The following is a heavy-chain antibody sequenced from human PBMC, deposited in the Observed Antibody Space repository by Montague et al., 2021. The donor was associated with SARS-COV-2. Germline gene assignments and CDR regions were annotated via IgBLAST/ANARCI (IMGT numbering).Heavy chain of an antibody. V-gene: IGHV4-38-2*02. Sequence: SETLSLTCTISGYSIRRGYDWGWIRNPPGKGLDWIGSIYHSGSTYYNPSLKSRVTISVDTSKNQFSLKLSSVTAADTAVYYCAVNSNYYYYYGMDVWGQGTTVTVSS. CDR2: IYHSGST. D-gene: IGHD4-11*01. CDR3: AVNSNYYYYYGMDV. CDR1: GYSIRRGYD. J-gene: IGHJ6*02.